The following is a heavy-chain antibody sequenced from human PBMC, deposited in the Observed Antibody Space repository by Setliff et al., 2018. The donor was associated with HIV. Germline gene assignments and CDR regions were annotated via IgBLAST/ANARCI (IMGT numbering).Heavy chain of an antibody. J-gene: IGHJ4*02. CDR2: INHSGST. D-gene: IGHD1-1*01. CDR3: ARRGLYTNNWNAG. Sequence: PSETLSLTCAVCGGSLSSYYWSWIRQPPGKGLEWIGEINHSGSTNYSPSLKSRVTISVDTSKNQFSLKLSSVTAADTAVYYCARRGLYTNNWNAGWGQGMLVTVSS. V-gene: IGHV4-34*01. CDR1: GGSLSSYY.